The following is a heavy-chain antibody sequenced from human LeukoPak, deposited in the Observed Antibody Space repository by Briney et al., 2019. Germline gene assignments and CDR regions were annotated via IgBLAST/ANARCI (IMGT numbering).Heavy chain of an antibody. CDR2: IYYSGST. J-gene: IGHJ4*02. CDR1: GGSISSSSDF. Sequence: SETLSLTCTVSGGSISSSSDFWGWIRQPPGTGLEWIGTIYYSGSTYYNPSLKSRVTISVDTSKNQFSPKLSSVTAADTAVYYCAARQRITIGYWGQGTLVTVSS. V-gene: IGHV4-39*01. CDR3: AARQRITIGY. D-gene: IGHD3-3*02.